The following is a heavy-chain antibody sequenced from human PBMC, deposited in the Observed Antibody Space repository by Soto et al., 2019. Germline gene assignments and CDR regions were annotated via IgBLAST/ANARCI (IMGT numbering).Heavy chain of an antibody. V-gene: IGHV2-70*11. D-gene: IGHD3-10*01. CDR2: IDWDDDK. Sequence: SGPTLVNPTRTLTLTCTFSGFSLSTSGMCVSWIRQPPGKALEWLARIDWDDDKSYSSSLKTRLTISKDTSKYQVVLTMTNMDPVDTATYYCARTHITTVRGVIFSNWFDPWGQGTLVTV. CDR3: ARTHITTVRGVIFSNWFDP. J-gene: IGHJ5*02. CDR1: GFSLSTSGMC.